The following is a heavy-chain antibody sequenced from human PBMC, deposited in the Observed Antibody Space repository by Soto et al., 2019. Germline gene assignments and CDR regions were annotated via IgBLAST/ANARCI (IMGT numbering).Heavy chain of an antibody. Sequence: PSETLSLTCTVSGGSISSSSYYWGWIRQPPGKGLEWIGSIHYSGSTYYNPSLKSRVTISVDTSKNQFSLKLSSVTAADTAVYYCASLGGYSYGSYYFDYWGQGTLVTVSS. CDR2: IHYSGST. D-gene: IGHD5-18*01. CDR3: ASLGGYSYGSYYFDY. J-gene: IGHJ4*02. CDR1: GGSISSSSYY. V-gene: IGHV4-39*01.